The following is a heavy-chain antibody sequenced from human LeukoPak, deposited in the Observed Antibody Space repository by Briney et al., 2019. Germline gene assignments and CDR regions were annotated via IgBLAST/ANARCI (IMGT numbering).Heavy chain of an antibody. Sequence: SETLSLTCAVYGGSFSGYYWSWIRQPPGKGLEWIGEINHSGSTNYNPSLKSRVTISVDTSKNQFSLKLSSVTAADTAVYYCARETGTTLEYYYYYMDVWGKGTTVTVSS. J-gene: IGHJ6*03. V-gene: IGHV4-34*01. CDR3: ARETGTTLEYYYYYMDV. CDR2: INHSGST. CDR1: GGSFSGYY. D-gene: IGHD1-1*01.